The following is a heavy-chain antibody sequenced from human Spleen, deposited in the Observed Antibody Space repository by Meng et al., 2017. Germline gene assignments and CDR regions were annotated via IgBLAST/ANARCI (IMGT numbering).Heavy chain of an antibody. D-gene: IGHD6-13*01. CDR1: GFTFSSYS. J-gene: IGHJ6*02. CDR2: ISSSSTYI. Sequence: GGSLRLSCAASGFTFSSYSMNWVRQAPGKGLEWVSSISSSSTYIYYAESVRGRFTISRDNAKNSLYLQMNSLRAEDTAVYYCARDLAAAGHYYNYGMDVWGQGTTVTVSS. CDR3: ARDLAAAGHYYNYGMDV. V-gene: IGHV3-21*01.